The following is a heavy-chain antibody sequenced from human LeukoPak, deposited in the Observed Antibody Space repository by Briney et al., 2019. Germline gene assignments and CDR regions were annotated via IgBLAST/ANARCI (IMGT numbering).Heavy chain of an antibody. V-gene: IGHV4-39*01. D-gene: IGHD3-22*01. CDR1: GGSISSSTFY. J-gene: IGHJ4*02. Sequence: PSETLSLTCTVSGGSISSSTFYWGWIRQPPGKGLEWIGSLYYSGSTYYNPSLKSRVTISVDTSKNQFSLKLSSVTAADTAVYYCARVTGYMIEDYFDYWGQGTLVTVSS. CDR3: ARVTGYMIEDYFDY. CDR2: LYYSGST.